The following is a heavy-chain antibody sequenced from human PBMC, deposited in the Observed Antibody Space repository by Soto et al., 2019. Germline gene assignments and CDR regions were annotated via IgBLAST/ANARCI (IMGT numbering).Heavy chain of an antibody. D-gene: IGHD3-3*01. J-gene: IGHJ4*02. CDR3: ARADPVYDYRPLNFDS. CDR1: GFAFRSYA. CDR2: ISGTSDYI. Sequence: GGSLRLSCAASGFAFRSYAMNWVRQAPGKGLEWVSSISGTSDYIYEADSVKGRFTISRDNAKNSLYLQMNSLRVEDTAVYYRARADPVYDYRPLNFDSGGPGTSVTFSS. V-gene: IGHV3-21*01.